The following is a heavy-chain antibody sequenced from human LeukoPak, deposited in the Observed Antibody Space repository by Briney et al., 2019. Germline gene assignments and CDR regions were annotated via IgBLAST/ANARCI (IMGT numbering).Heavy chain of an antibody. CDR3: ARGRELNLVVPYYFDY. D-gene: IGHD2-2*01. V-gene: IGHV4-30-4*01. CDR1: GGSISSGEYY. Sequence: PSQTLSLTCTVSGGSISSGEYYWSWIRQPPGKGLEWIGYVYYSGGTYYNPSLKSRVTISVHTSKNQFSLQLSSVTAADTAVYYCARGRELNLVVPYYFDYWGQGTLVTVSS. CDR2: VYYSGGT. J-gene: IGHJ4*02.